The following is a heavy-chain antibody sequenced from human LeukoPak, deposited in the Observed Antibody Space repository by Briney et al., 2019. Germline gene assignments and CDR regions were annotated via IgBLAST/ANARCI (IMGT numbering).Heavy chain of an antibody. J-gene: IGHJ4*02. Sequence: PGGSLRLSCAASGFTFSSYAMSWVRQAPGQGLEWMGGIIPIFGTANYARKFQGRVTITTDESTSTAYMELSSLRSEDTAVYYCASGVGYYDSSGHYWGQGTLVTVSS. CDR3: ASGVGYYDSSGHY. CDR2: IIPIFGTA. V-gene: IGHV1-69*05. D-gene: IGHD3-22*01. CDR1: GFTFSSYA.